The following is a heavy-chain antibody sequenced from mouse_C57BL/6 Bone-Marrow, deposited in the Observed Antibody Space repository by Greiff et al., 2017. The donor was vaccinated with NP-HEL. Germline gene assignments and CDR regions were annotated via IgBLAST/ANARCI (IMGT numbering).Heavy chain of an antibody. J-gene: IGHJ3*01. CDR1: GYTFTSYG. V-gene: IGHV1-81*01. CDR2: IYPRSGNT. Sequence: QVQLQQSGAELARPGASVKLSCKASGYTFTSYGISWVKQRTGQGLEWIGEIYPRSGNTYYNEKFKGKATLTADQSSSTAYMELRSLTSEDSAVYFCARCYYGSPRLAYWGQGTLVTVSA. D-gene: IGHD1-1*01. CDR3: ARCYYGSPRLAY.